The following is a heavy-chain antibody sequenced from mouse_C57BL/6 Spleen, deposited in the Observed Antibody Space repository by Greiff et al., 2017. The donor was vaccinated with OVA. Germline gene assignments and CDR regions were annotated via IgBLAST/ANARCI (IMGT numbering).Heavy chain of an antibody. J-gene: IGHJ4*01. CDR2: IYPGSGST. CDR1: GYTFTSYW. Sequence: QVQLQQPGAELVKPGASVKMSCKASGYTFTSYWITWVKQRPGQGLEWIGDIYPGSGSTNYNEKFKSKATLTVDTSSSTAYMQLSSLTSEDSAVYCGARGGDSNLYYYAMDYWGQGTSVTVSS. V-gene: IGHV1-55*01. D-gene: IGHD6-1*01. CDR3: ARGGDSNLYYYAMDY.